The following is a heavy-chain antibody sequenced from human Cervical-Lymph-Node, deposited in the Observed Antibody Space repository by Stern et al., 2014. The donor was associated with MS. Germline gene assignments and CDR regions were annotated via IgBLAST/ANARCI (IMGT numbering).Heavy chain of an antibody. CDR3: ARGRSRFLEWLNPLGS. CDR1: GFTFNDHY. J-gene: IGHJ5*02. V-gene: IGHV3-11*01. D-gene: IGHD3-3*01. CDR2: ITSASSTI. Sequence: QVQLVQSGGGLVRPGGSLRLSCAASGFTFNDHYMTWIRQAPGKGLEWISYITSASSTIFYADSVKGRFTISRDNANNFLYLQMNTLRVEDTAVYYCARGRSRFLEWLNPLGSWGQGTLVTVSS.